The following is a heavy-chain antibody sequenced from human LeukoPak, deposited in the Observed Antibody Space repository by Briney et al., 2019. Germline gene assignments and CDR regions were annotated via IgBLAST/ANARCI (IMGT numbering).Heavy chain of an antibody. CDR1: GFTFSSYE. CDR3: ARDSHSGSYDFDY. D-gene: IGHD1-26*01. J-gene: IGHJ4*02. V-gene: IGHV3-48*03. Sequence: GSLRLPCAASGFTFSSYEKNWVRQAPGKGLGWVPSISSSGSTIYYADSVKGRFTISRDNAKNSLYLQMNSLRAEDTAVYYCARDSHSGSYDFDYWGQGTLVTVSS. CDR2: ISSSGSTI.